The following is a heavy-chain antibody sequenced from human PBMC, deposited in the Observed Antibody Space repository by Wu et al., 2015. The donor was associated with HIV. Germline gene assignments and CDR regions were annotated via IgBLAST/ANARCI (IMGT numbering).Heavy chain of an antibody. V-gene: IGHV1-69*11. CDR1: GDTFSRSG. Sequence: QVQLVQSGAEVKKPGSSVKVSCKASGDTFSRSGISWMRQAPGKGFEWMGRIIPNHGGANYAEKFEGRVTITADEATNTAYMDLSRLRSEDTAVYYCARYYYDSSGYYHSYYYYYGMDVVGPRDHGHRLL. J-gene: IGHJ6*02. D-gene: IGHD3-22*01. CDR2: IIPNHGGA. CDR3: ARYYYDSSGYYHSYYYYYGMDV.